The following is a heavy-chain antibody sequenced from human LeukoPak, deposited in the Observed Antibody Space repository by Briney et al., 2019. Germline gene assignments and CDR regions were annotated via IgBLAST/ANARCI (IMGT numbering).Heavy chain of an antibody. J-gene: IGHJ6*03. Sequence: PSETLSLTCTVSGGSTSGYFWTWIRQPPGKGLEWIGYIYYSGSTNYSPSLKSRVTISVDTSKNQFSLKLSSVTAADTAVYYCARRYDSSGYYYYYMDVWGKGTTVTVSS. CDR1: GGSTSGYF. CDR3: ARRYDSSGYYYYYMDV. D-gene: IGHD3-22*01. V-gene: IGHV4-59*08. CDR2: IYYSGST.